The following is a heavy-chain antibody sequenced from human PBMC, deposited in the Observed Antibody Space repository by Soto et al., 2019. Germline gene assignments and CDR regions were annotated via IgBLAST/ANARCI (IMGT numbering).Heavy chain of an antibody. D-gene: IGHD2-15*01. Sequence: QVQLVESGGGVVQPGRSLRLSCAASGFTFSSYGMHWVRQAPGKGLEWVAGISYDGSNKYYADSVKGRFTISRDNSKNTLDLQMNSLRAEDTAVYYCAKQLDIVVGVAPLDYWGQGTLVTVSS. J-gene: IGHJ4*02. CDR2: ISYDGSNK. CDR1: GFTFSSYG. V-gene: IGHV3-30*18. CDR3: AKQLDIVVGVAPLDY.